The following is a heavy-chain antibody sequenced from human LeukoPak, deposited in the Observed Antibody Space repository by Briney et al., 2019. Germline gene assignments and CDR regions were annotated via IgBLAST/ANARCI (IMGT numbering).Heavy chain of an antibody. V-gene: IGHV3-30*04. CDR3: AKSFVLAAAGRDY. CDR1: GFTFSTYA. Sequence: GGSLRLSCAASGFTFSTYAMHWVRQAPGKGLEWVAVISYDGSNKYYADSVKGRFTISRDNSKNTLYLQMNSLRAEDTAVYYCAKSFVLAAAGRDYWGQGTLVTVSS. J-gene: IGHJ4*02. D-gene: IGHD6-13*01. CDR2: ISYDGSNK.